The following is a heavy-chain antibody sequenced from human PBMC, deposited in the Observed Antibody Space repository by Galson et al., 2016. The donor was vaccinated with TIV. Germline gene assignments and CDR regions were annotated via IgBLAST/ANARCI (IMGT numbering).Heavy chain of an antibody. D-gene: IGHD2-21*02. CDR3: ARARRVARVVVPATGTAIDY. CDR2: TSYSGNT. Sequence: LSLTCAVSGGSMSSGDYFWSWLRQPPGKGLEWIGHTSYSGNTYYKSSLKGRLFISLDTSKNQFSLRLNSVTAADTAVYYCARARRVARVVVPATGTAIDYWGQGKLVTVST. CDR1: GGSMSSGDYF. V-gene: IGHV4-30-4*01. J-gene: IGHJ4*02.